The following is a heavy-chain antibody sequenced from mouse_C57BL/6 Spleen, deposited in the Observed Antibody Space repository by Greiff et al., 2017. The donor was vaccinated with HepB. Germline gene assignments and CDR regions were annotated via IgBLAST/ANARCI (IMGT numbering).Heavy chain of an antibody. CDR2: IDPANGNT. J-gene: IGHJ4*01. V-gene: IGHV14-3*01. Sequence: PEQGLEWIGRIDPANGNTKYAPKFQGKATITADTSSNTAYLQLSSLTSEDTAIYYCASPSNLNMMDYWGQGTSVTVSS. D-gene: IGHD2-5*01. CDR3: ASPSNLNMMDY.